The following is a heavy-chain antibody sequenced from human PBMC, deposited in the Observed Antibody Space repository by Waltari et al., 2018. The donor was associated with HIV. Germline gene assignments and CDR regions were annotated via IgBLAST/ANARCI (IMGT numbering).Heavy chain of an antibody. Sequence: QLQLQESGPGLVKPSETLSLTCTVSGGSISSSSYYWGWFRPPPGKGLEWIGGIYYSGSTYYNPSLKSRVTISVDTSKNQFSLKLSSVTAADTAVYYCARHYTVAGTPAEYFQHWGQGTLVTVSS. J-gene: IGHJ1*01. CDR1: GGSISSSSYY. V-gene: IGHV4-39*01. CDR2: IYYSGST. CDR3: ARHYTVAGTPAEYFQH. D-gene: IGHD6-19*01.